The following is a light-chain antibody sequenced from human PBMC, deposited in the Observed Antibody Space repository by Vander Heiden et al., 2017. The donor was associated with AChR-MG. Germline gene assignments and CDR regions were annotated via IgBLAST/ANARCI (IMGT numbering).Light chain of an antibody. Sequence: SYELTQPPSVSVSPGQTASITCAGDALPKQYAYWYQQTPGQAPVLVINKDTERPSGIPERFSGSSSGTTVTLTISGVQAEDEAEYHCQSADSSGTYVVFGGGTKLTVL. CDR3: QSADSSGTYVV. J-gene: IGLJ2*01. CDR2: KDT. V-gene: IGLV3-25*03. CDR1: ALPKQY.